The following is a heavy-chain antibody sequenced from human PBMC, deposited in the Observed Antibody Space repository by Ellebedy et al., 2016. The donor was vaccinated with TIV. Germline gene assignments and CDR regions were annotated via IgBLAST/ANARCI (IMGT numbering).Heavy chain of an antibody. CDR3: ARVLRAGRAGDYFDY. V-gene: IGHV4-39*07. CDR1: GDSISGSSYY. CDR2: IYYSGTT. D-gene: IGHD1-1*01. J-gene: IGHJ4*02. Sequence: MPSETLSLTCTVSGDSISGSSYYWAWIRQPPGKGLEWIGNIYYSGTTYYSPPLKSRVTISVDTSRNQFSLNLSSVTAADTAVYYCARVLRAGRAGDYFDYWGQGALVTVSS.